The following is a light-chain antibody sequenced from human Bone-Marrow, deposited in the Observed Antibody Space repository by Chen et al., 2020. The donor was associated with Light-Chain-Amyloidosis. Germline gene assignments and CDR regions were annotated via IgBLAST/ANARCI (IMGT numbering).Light chain of an antibody. Sequence: QSVLTQPPSASGTPGQRVTISCSGSSSNIGINTINWYRQLPGTAPKLLIYSDDQRPSGGPDRFSGSKSGTSASLAISGLQSDDEADYYCAAWDDSLNGSVFGTGTKVTVL. CDR1: SSNIGINT. V-gene: IGLV1-44*01. CDR2: SDD. CDR3: AAWDDSLNGSV. J-gene: IGLJ1*01.